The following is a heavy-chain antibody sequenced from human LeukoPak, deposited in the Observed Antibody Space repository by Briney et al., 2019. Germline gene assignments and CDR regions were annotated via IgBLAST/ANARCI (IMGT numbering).Heavy chain of an antibody. J-gene: IGHJ4*02. CDR1: GFTFNDYA. Sequence: GGSLRLSCADSGFTFNDYAMNWVRQAPGKSLEWVSFISGDGGSTYYADSVKGRFTTSRGNTKNSLYLQMSSLRLGDTALYYCATDCSGNRCYSLWGQGTLVTVSS. CDR3: ATDCSGNRCYSL. CDR2: ISGDGGST. V-gene: IGHV3-43*02. D-gene: IGHD2-15*01.